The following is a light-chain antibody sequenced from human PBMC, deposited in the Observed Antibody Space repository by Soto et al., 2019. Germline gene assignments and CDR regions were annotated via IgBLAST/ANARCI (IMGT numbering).Light chain of an antibody. CDR2: RNN. J-gene: IGLJ2*01. V-gene: IGLV1-47*01. CDR3: AAWDDSLSGVV. CDR1: SSNIGSNY. Sequence: QAVVTQPPSASGTPGQRVTISCSGSSSNIGSNYVYWYQQLPGTAPKLLIYRNNQRPSGVPDRFSASKSGTSAPLAISGLLSEDEADYYCAAWDDSLSGVVFGGGTKLTVL.